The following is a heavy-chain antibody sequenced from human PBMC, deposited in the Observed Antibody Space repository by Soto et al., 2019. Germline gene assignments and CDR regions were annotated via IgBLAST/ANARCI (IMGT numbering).Heavy chain of an antibody. CDR1: GYTFTSYD. Sequence: ASVKVSCKASGYTFTSYDINWVRQATGQGLEWMGWMNPNSGNTGYAQKFQGRDTMTRNTSISTTYMKLSSLRSENTAVYYCARVLLSTYCSGGSCYSGPEYFQHWGQGTLVTVSS. CDR2: MNPNSGNT. V-gene: IGHV1-8*01. J-gene: IGHJ1*01. CDR3: ARVLLSTYCSGGSCYSGPEYFQH. D-gene: IGHD2-15*01.